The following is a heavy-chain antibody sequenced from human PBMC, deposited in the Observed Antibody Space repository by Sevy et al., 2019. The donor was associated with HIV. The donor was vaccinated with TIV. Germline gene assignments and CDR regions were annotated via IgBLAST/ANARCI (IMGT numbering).Heavy chain of an antibody. CDR1: GFTFSSYE. Sequence: GGSLRLSCAASGFTFSSYEMNWVRQAPGKGLEWVAVISYDGNNKYADSVKGRFTISRDNSKNTLYLQMNSLRAEDTAVYYCARDGSSGGLFLKDYYYFGMDVWGQGTTVTVSS. CDR3: ARDGSSGGLFLKDYYYFGMDV. J-gene: IGHJ6*02. D-gene: IGHD3-16*01. CDR2: ISYDGNNK. V-gene: IGHV3-30*03.